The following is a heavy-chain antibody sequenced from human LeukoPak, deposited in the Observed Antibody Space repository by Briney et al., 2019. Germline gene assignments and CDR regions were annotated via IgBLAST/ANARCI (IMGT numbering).Heavy chain of an antibody. J-gene: IGHJ4*02. Sequence: GGSLRLSCAASGFAFSSYAMSWVRQAPGKGLEWVSAISGSGGSTHYVDSVKGRFTISRDNSKNTLYLQMGSLRAEDMAVYYCARDGSSSWSRTGSYFDYWGQGTLVTVSS. CDR1: GFAFSSYA. CDR3: ARDGSSSWSRTGSYFDY. CDR2: ISGSGGST. V-gene: IGHV3-23*01. D-gene: IGHD6-13*01.